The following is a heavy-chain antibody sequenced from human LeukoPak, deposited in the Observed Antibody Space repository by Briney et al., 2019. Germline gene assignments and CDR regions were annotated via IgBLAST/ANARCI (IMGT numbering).Heavy chain of an antibody. CDR1: XFTXSSXA. CDR2: ISGSGGST. J-gene: IGHJ6*02. Sequence: SXRLXCAASXFTXSSXAMSWVRQAPGXGLXXXSAISGSGGSTYYADSVKGRFTISRDNSKNTLYLQMNSLRAEDTAVYYCAKSSSGTKVRMDVWGQGTTVTVSS. D-gene: IGHD3-10*01. CDR3: AKSSSGTKVRMDV. V-gene: IGHV3-23*01.